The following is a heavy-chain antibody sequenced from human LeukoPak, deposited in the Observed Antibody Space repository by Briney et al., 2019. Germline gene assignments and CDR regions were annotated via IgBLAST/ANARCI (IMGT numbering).Heavy chain of an antibody. CDR2: IYYSGST. J-gene: IGHJ4*02. V-gene: IGHV4-59*01. Sequence: SQTLSLTCTVSGGSISSYYWSWIRQPPGKGLEWIGYIYYSGSTNYNPSLKSRVTISVDTSKNQFSLKLSSVTAADTAVYYCAGGSDFWSGYYTFDYWGQGTLVTVSS. CDR1: GGSISSYY. D-gene: IGHD3-3*01. CDR3: AGGSDFWSGYYTFDY.